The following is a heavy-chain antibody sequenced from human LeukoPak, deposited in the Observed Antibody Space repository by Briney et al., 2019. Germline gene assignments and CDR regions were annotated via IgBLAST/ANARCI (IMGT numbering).Heavy chain of an antibody. CDR2: ISSSSSYI. CDR3: ARRMTVVVPTYGMDV. J-gene: IGHJ6*02. CDR1: GFTFGSYS. Sequence: GGSLRLSCAASGFTFGSYSMNWVRQAPGKGLEWVSSISSSSSYIYYADSVKGRFTISRGNAKNSLYLQMNSLRAEDTAVYYCARRMTVVVPTYGMDVWGQGTTVTVSS. V-gene: IGHV3-21*01. D-gene: IGHD2-2*01.